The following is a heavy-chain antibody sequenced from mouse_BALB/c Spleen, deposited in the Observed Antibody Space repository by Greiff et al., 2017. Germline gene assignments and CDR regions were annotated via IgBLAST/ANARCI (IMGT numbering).Heavy chain of an antibody. CDR1: GFTFSSYA. Sequence: EVKLVESGGGLVKPGGSLKLSCAASGFTFSSYAMSWVRQTPEKRLEWVASISSGGSTYYPDSVKGLFTISRDNARNILYLQMSSLRSEDTAMYYCARGDYYGSQNAMDYWGQGTSVTVSS. CDR2: ISSGGST. J-gene: IGHJ4*01. D-gene: IGHD1-1*01. CDR3: ARGDYYGSQNAMDY. V-gene: IGHV5-6-5*01.